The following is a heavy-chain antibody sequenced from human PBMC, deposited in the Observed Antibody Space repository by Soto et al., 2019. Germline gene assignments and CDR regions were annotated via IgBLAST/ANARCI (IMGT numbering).Heavy chain of an antibody. J-gene: IGHJ4*02. V-gene: IGHV4-31*03. D-gene: IGHD6-13*01. CDR1: GGSISSGGYY. CDR3: ARGESGSSSWLFDY. Sequence: SETLSLTCTVSGGSISSGGYYWSWIRQHPGKGLEWIGYIYYSGSTYYNPSLKSRVTISVDTSKNQFSLKLSSVTAADTAVYYCARGESGSSSWLFDYWGQGTLVTVSS. CDR2: IYYSGST.